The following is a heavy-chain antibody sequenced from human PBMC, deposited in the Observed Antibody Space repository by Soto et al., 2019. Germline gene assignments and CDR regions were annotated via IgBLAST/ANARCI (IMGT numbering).Heavy chain of an antibody. CDR3: VRAGEHYNCLYE. J-gene: IGHJ4*02. CDR1: GFTFSDHY. V-gene: IGHV3-11*06. D-gene: IGHD3-3*01. CDR2: SSNSGSFT. Sequence: PRGSLILSCAASGFTFSDHYMSWIRQAPGKGLEWIGYSSNSGSFTRYADSVKGRFSISRDNAKNSLYLQINSLRGDDTAIYYGVRAGEHYNCLYEWGQRTPVTLS.